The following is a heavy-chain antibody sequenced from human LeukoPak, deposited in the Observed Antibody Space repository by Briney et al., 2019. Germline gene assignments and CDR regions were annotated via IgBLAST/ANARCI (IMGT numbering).Heavy chain of an antibody. CDR2: ISSSGSTI. CDR3: ARGATVYYYYYYYYMDV. CDR1: GFTFSDYY. D-gene: IGHD5/OR15-5a*01. V-gene: IGHV3-11*01. Sequence: PGGSLRLSCAASGFTFSDYYMSWIRQAPGKGLEWVSYISSSGSTIYYADSVKGRFTISRDNAKNSLYLQMNSLRAEDTAVYYCARGATVYYYYYYYYMDVWGKGTTVTISS. J-gene: IGHJ6*03.